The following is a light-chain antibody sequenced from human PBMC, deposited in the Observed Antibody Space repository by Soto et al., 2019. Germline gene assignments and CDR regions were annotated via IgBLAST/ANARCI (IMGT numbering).Light chain of an antibody. CDR2: KAS. V-gene: IGKV1-5*03. J-gene: IGKJ1*01. Sequence: DIQMTQSPSTLSASVVDRVTITCRASQTIDSWLAWYQQKPGKAPKLLIYKASTLKSGVPSRFSGSGSGTEFTLTISSLQPDDFATYYCQHYNSYSEAFGQGTKVDI. CDR1: QTIDSW. CDR3: QHYNSYSEA.